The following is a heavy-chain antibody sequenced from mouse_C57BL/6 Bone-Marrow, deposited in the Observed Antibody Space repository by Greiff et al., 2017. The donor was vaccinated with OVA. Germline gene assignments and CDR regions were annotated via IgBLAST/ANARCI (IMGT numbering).Heavy chain of an antibody. CDR3: GRNDFEY. D-gene: IGHD2-4*01. V-gene: IGHV1-26*01. Sequence: VQLQQSGPELVKPGASVKISCKASGYTFTDYYMNWVKQSHGKSLEWIGDINPNNGGTSYNQKFKGKATLTVDKSSSTAYMELRSLTSEDSAVYYCGRNDFEYWGQGTLVTVSA. J-gene: IGHJ3*01. CDR1: GYTFTDYY. CDR2: INPNNGGT.